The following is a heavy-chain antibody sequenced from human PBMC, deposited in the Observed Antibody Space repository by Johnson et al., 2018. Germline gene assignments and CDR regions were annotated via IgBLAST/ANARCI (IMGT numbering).Heavy chain of an antibody. V-gene: IGHV3-30*03. Sequence: QVQLVQSGGGVVQPGRSLRLSCAASGFSFSNYGMHWVRQAPGKGLEWVAVISYDGSNKYYADSVKGRFTISRDNSKNTLYLQMNSLRAEDTAVYYCARAPYCSSTSCHEQYYYYYMDVWGKGTTVTVSS. CDR1: GFSFSNYG. J-gene: IGHJ6*03. CDR2: ISYDGSNK. CDR3: ARAPYCSSTSCHEQYYYYYMDV. D-gene: IGHD2-2*01.